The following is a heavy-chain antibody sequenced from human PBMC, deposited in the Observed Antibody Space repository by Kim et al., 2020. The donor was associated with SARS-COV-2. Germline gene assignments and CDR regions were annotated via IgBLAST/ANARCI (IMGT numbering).Heavy chain of an antibody. CDR3: ARAKVVKGVWFDP. V-gene: IGHV4-59*13. CDR1: GGSISSYY. D-gene: IGHD2-15*01. J-gene: IGHJ5*02. CDR2: IYYSGST. Sequence: SETLSLTCTVSGGSISSYYWSWIRQPPGKGLEWIGYIYYSGSTNYNPSLKSRVTISVDTSKNQFSLKLSSVTAADTAVYYCARAKVVKGVWFDPWGQGTLVTVSS.